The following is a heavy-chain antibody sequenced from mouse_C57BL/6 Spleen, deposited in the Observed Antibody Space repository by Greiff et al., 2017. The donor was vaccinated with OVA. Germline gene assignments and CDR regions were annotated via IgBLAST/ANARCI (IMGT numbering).Heavy chain of an antibody. CDR1: GYAFSSYW. V-gene: IGHV1-80*01. CDR2: IYPGDGDT. CDR3: ARDDYDAMDY. J-gene: IGHJ4*01. Sequence: LQESGAELVKPGASVKISCKASGYAFSSYWMNWVKQRPGKGLEWIGQIYPGDGDTNYNGKFKGKATLTADKSSSTAYMQLSSLTSEDSAVYFCARDDYDAMDYWGQGTSVTVSS.